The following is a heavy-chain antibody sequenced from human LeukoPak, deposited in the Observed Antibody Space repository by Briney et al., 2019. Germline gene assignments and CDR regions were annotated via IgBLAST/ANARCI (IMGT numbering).Heavy chain of an antibody. CDR2: IIPIFGTA. Sequence: SVKVPCKASGGTFSSYAISWVRQAPGQGLEWMGGIIPIFGTANYAQKFQGRVTITADESTSTAYMELSSLRSEDTAVYYCASGGHCGGETAPLEECWFDPWGQGTLVTVSS. J-gene: IGHJ5*02. V-gene: IGHV1-69*01. CDR1: GGTFSSYA. CDR3: ASGGHCGGETAPLEECWFDP. D-gene: IGHD2-21*01.